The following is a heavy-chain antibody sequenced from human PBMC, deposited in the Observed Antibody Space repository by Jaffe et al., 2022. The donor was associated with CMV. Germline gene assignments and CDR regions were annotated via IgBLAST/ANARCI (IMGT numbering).Heavy chain of an antibody. Sequence: QVQLVQSGAEVKKPGASVKVSCKASGYTFTSYDINWVRQATGQGLEWMGWMNPNSGNTGYAQKFQGRVTMTRNTSISTAYMELSSLRSEDTAVYYCARGGNTYYYDSPRFDPWGQGTLVTVSS. D-gene: IGHD3-22*01. J-gene: IGHJ5*02. V-gene: IGHV1-8*01. CDR3: ARGGNTYYYDSPRFDP. CDR2: MNPNSGNT. CDR1: GYTFTSYD.